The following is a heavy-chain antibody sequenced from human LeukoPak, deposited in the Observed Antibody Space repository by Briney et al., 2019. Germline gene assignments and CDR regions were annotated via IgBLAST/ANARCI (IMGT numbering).Heavy chain of an antibody. CDR3: VTAAAGTGLSDY. CDR1: GFTFSSYA. J-gene: IGHJ4*02. D-gene: IGHD6-13*01. CDR2: ISGSDGST. V-gene: IGHV3-23*01. Sequence: PGGSLRLSCAASGFTFSSYAMSWVRQAPGKGLEWVSAISGSDGSTYYADSVKGRFTISRDNSKNTLYLQMNSLRAEDTAVYYCVTAAAGTGLSDYWGQGTLVTVSS.